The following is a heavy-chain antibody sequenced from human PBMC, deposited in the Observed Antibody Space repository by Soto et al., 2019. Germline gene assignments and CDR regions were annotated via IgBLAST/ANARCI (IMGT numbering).Heavy chain of an antibody. CDR3: ASTDYYDSSGYAD. D-gene: IGHD3-22*01. J-gene: IGHJ4*02. CDR1: GGSISSYY. Sequence: SETLSLTCTVSGGSISSYYWSWIRQPPVKGLEWIGYIYYSGSTNYNPSLKSRVTISVDTSKNQFSLKLSSVTAADTAVYYCASTDYYDSSGYADWGQGTLVTVSS. V-gene: IGHV4-59*01. CDR2: IYYSGST.